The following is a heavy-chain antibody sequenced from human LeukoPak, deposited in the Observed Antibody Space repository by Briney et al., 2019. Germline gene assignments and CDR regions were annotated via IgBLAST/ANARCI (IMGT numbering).Heavy chain of an antibody. Sequence: SETLSLTCAVYGGSFSGYYWSWIRQPPGKGLEWIGEINHSGSTNYNPSLKSRVTISVDTSKNQFSLKLSSVTAADTAVYYCARGDWYYDFWSGAQRQGYFDYWGQGTLVTASS. CDR2: INHSGST. D-gene: IGHD3-3*01. CDR1: GGSFSGYY. J-gene: IGHJ4*02. V-gene: IGHV4-34*01. CDR3: ARGDWYYDFWSGAQRQGYFDY.